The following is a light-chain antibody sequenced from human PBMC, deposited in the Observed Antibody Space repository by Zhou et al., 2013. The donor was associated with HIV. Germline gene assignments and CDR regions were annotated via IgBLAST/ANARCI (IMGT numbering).Light chain of an antibody. J-gene: IGKJ1*01. CDR2: GAS. V-gene: IGKV3-15*01. CDR1: QSVTSN. CDR3: QQYNNWPET. Sequence: EFVLTQSPGTLSLSPGERATLSCRTSQSVTSNFLAWYQQKPGQAPRLLIYGASTRATGIPARFSGSGSGTEFTLTISSMQSEDFAVYYCQQYNNWPETFGQGTKVEIK.